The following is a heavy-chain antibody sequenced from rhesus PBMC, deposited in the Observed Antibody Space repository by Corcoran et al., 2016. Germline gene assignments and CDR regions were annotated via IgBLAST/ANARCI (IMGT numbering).Heavy chain of an antibody. CDR3: ARGGIGGSYYYFDY. CDR1: GGSISSGYYY. V-gene: IGHV4S17*01. Sequence: QVQLQESGPGLVKPSETLSLTCAVSGGSISSGYYYWSWIRQPPGKGLEWIGYIYCSSTSTNYNPSPKSRVTISKDTSKNHFSLKLSAVTAADTAVYYCARGGIGGSYYYFDYWGQGVLVTVSS. J-gene: IGHJ4*01. D-gene: IGHD3-16*01. CDR2: IYCSSTST.